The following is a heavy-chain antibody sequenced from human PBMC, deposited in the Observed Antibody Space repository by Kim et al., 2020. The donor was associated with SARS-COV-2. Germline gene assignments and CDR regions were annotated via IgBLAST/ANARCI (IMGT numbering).Heavy chain of an antibody. V-gene: IGHV3-7*01. J-gene: IGHJ3*01. Sequence: SDKYYVGSVQGRFTISRDNAKRSMYLQMNSLRAEDTAVYYCAREGNALDVWGQGTMVTVST. CDR3: AREGNALDV. CDR2: SDK.